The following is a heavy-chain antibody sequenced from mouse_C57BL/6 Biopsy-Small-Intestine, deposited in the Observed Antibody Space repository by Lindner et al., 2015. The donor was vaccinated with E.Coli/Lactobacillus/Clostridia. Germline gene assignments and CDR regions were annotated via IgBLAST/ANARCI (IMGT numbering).Heavy chain of an antibody. CDR1: GYTFTSYG. CDR3: ARDVRDGYDWGFGAFDI. V-gene: IGHV1-55*01. J-gene: IGHJ3*01. CDR2: ISAYNGNT. Sequence: SVKVSCKASGYTFTSYGITWVRQAPGQGLEWMGWISAYNGNTNYAQKLQGRVTMTTDTSTSTAYMELRSLRSDDTAVYYCARDVRDGYDWGFGAFDIWGQGTMVTVSS. D-gene: IGHD2-2*01.